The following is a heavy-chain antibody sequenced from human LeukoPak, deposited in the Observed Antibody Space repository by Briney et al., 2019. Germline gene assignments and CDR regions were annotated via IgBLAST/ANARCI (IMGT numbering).Heavy chain of an antibody. CDR3: AREDSSGYYATNFDY. CDR1: GFTFNNYG. CDR2: ISSSSSYI. J-gene: IGHJ4*02. V-gene: IGHV3-21*01. Sequence: GGSLRLSCAASGFTFNNYGMHWVRQAPGKGLEWVSSISSSSSYIYYADSVKGRFTISRDNAKNSLYLQMNSLRAEDTAVYYCAREDSSGYYATNFDYWGQGTLVTVSS. D-gene: IGHD3-22*01.